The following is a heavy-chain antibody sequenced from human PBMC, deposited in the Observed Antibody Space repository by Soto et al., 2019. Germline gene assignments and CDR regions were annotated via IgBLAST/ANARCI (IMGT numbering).Heavy chain of an antibody. V-gene: IGHV1-46*03. CDR3: ARAGCIGVCYTIDY. Sequence: QVQLVQSGAEVKKPGASVKVSCKASGYTFTSYYMHWVRQAPGQGLEWMGIINPSGGSTSYAQKFQGRVNMTRDTSTSTVSMELSSLRSEATAVYYCARAGCIGVCYTIDYWGQGTLVTVSS. CDR2: INPSGGST. J-gene: IGHJ4*02. CDR1: GYTFTSYY. D-gene: IGHD2-8*01.